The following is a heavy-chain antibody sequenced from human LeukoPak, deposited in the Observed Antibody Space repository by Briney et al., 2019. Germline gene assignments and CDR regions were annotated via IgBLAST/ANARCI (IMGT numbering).Heavy chain of an antibody. V-gene: IGHV3-23*01. Sequence: GGSLRLSCAASGFTFSSYAMSWVRQAPGKGLGWVSAISGSGGSTYYADSVKGRFTISRDNSKNTLYLQMNSLRAEDTAVYYCGKVSGISVLPAAEFDYWGQGTLVTVSS. CDR2: ISGSGGST. J-gene: IGHJ4*02. CDR3: GKVSGISVLPAAEFDY. CDR1: GFTFSSYA. D-gene: IGHD2-2*01.